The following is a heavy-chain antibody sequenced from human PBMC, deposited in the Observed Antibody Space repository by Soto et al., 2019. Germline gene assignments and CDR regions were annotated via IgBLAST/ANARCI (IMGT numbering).Heavy chain of an antibody. CDR1: GGSISSGGYY. J-gene: IGHJ3*02. CDR2: IYYSGSA. D-gene: IGHD2-21*01. CDR3: ARDYRIVVSPSPTAFDI. V-gene: IGHV4-31*03. Sequence: TLSLTCTVSGGSISSGGYYWTWLRQHPAKGLEWIGYIYYSGSAHYNPSLKSRITMSVDTSKNQFSLKLSSVTAADTAVYYCARDYRIVVSPSPTAFDIWGQGTMVTVSS.